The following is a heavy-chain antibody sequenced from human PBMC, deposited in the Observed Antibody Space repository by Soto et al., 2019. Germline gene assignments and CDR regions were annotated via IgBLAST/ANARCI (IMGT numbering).Heavy chain of an antibody. CDR1: GYTFTSYG. CDR2: ISANSGNT. Sequence: GASVKVSCKASGYTFTSYGISWVRQAPGQGLEWMGWISANSGNTSYAQKLQGRVTMTGNTSISTAYMELSSLRSEDTAVYYCARYGDEYYYYYYMDVWGKGTTVTVSS. CDR3: ARYGDEYYYYYYMDV. J-gene: IGHJ6*03. V-gene: IGHV1-8*02. D-gene: IGHD4-17*01.